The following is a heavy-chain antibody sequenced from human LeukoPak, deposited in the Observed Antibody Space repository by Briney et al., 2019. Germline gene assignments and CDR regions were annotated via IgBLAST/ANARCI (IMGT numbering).Heavy chain of an antibody. CDR2: VYVSGRT. Sequence: PSETLSLTCAVSGGSISISSYYWGWIRQSPGKELEWIGSVYVSGRTNDNPSLKSRVTMSVDTSENQFSLKLSSVTAADTAVYYCARHARYCSGGSCYRRYYYYMDVWGKGTTVTISS. D-gene: IGHD2-15*01. CDR3: ARHARYCSGGSCYRRYYYYMDV. CDR1: GGSISISSYY. J-gene: IGHJ6*03. V-gene: IGHV4-39*01.